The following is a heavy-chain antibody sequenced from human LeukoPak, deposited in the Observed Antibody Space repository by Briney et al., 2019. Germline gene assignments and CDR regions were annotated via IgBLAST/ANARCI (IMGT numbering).Heavy chain of an antibody. J-gene: IGHJ4*02. CDR1: GFDFYRYG. V-gene: IGHV3-30*18. CDR3: VKAVGATQRGYFDY. D-gene: IGHD1-26*01. CDR2: ISSGASDT. Sequence: GGSLRLSCVASGFDFYRYGMHWVRQAPDKGLEWVAVISSGASDTHLADSVKGRFTISRDNSKNTVSLQMNSLRPEDTTVYYCVKAVGATQRGYFDYWGQGTLVTVSS.